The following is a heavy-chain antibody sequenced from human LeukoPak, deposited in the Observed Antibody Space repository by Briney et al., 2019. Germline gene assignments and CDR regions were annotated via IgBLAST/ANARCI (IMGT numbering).Heavy chain of an antibody. Sequence: GGSLGLSCAASGFTFSSYWMHWVRQAPGKGPVWVSRINSDGSDTSYADSVKGRFTVSRDNAKNTLYLQMNSLRAEDTAVYYCARDMAVADYWGQGTLVTVSS. CDR3: ARDMAVADY. CDR1: GFTFSSYW. V-gene: IGHV3-74*01. J-gene: IGHJ4*02. D-gene: IGHD6-19*01. CDR2: INSDGSDT.